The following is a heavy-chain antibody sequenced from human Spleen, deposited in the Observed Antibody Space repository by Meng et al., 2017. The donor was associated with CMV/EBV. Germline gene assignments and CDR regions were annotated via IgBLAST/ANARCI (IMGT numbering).Heavy chain of an antibody. CDR2: IMPVLGVS. V-gene: IGHV1-69*10. D-gene: IGHD1-26*01. Sequence: ASGGSLRSYAISWVRQAPGQGLEWMGGIMPVLGVSKYAQRFQGRVTITADKSTSTAYLELRSLRSDDTAVYYCARYQIRGSTKVDYWGQGTLVTVSS. CDR3: ARYQIRGSTKVDY. CDR1: GGSLRSYA. J-gene: IGHJ4*02.